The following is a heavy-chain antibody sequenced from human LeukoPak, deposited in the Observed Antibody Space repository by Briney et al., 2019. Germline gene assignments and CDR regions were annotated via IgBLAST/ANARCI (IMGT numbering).Heavy chain of an antibody. D-gene: IGHD6-19*01. J-gene: IGHJ4*02. CDR1: GYTFTSYG. CDR3: ARGYSSGWYYFDY. V-gene: IGHV1-18*01. Sequence: GASVKVSCKTYGYTFTSYGVSWVRQAAGQGLEWVGWISSYNGNTNYAQRFQDRVTRTTDTSTSTTYIELRSLRSDDTAVYYCARGYSSGWYYFDYWGQGTLVTVSS. CDR2: ISSYNGNT.